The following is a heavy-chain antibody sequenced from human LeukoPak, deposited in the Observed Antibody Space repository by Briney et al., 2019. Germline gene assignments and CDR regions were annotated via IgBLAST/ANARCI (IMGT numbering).Heavy chain of an antibody. CDR2: IRYDGSNK. J-gene: IGHJ4*02. D-gene: IGHD3-3*01. CDR1: GFTFSGYG. CDR3: AKTQSDFWSGYSVDY. Sequence: GGSLRLSCAASGFTFSGYGMHWVRQAPGKGLEWVAFIRYDGSNKYYADSVKGRFTISRDNSKNTLYLQMNSMRAEDTAVYYCAKTQSDFWSGYSVDYWGQGTLVTVSS. V-gene: IGHV3-30*02.